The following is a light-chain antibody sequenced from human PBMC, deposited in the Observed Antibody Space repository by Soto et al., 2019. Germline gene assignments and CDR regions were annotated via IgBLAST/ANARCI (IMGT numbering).Light chain of an antibody. V-gene: IGKV3-20*01. Sequence: EIVLTQSPGTLCLSPGERATLSCRASQSVSSSYLAWYQQKPGQAPRLLIYGASNRAAGIPARFSGSRSGTDFTLTISSVEPEDFAMYYCHQRNQFGQGTRLEIK. J-gene: IGKJ5*01. CDR3: HQRNQ. CDR1: QSVSSSY. CDR2: GAS.